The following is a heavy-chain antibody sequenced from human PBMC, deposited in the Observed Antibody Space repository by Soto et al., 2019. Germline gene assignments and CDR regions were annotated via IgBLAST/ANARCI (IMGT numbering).Heavy chain of an antibody. V-gene: IGHV3-30*18. J-gene: IGHJ4*02. CDR2: MSSDGRNE. D-gene: IGHD2-21*02. Sequence: QVQLVESGGGLVQPGRSLRLSCEGSGFTFSKYGMHWVRQAPGKGLEWVAVMSSDGRNEYYADSVKGRFTISRDNSNSTLYLQMSSLRSEDTAVYYCAKVVHIAVVTAWFDYWGQGTLVPVSS. CDR1: GFTFSKYG. CDR3: AKVVHIAVVTAWFDY.